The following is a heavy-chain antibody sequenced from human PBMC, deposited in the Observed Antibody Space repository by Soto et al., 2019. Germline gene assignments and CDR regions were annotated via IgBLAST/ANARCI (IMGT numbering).Heavy chain of an antibody. D-gene: IGHD1-1*01. CDR3: ATIGPYAPRWNF. CDR2: ISAIGTDT. Sequence: EVEVVESGGDLVQPGGSLRLSWVVSGFTLSTSAMSWVRQAPGKGLECVSSISAIGTDTFYADSVKGRFSISRDNSKNSVFLQMNGLRAEDTAVYYCATIGPYAPRWNFWGQGTEVTVSS. CDR1: GFTLSTSA. J-gene: IGHJ3*01. V-gene: IGHV3-23*04.